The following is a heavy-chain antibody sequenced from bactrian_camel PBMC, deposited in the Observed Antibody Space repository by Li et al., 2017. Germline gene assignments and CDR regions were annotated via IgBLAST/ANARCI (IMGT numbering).Heavy chain of an antibody. Sequence: DVQLVESGGGSALAGGSVRLSCAASGYTFNTYSWFRQAPGQEREGVAAIAGDGRTDYADSVKGRFTISRDGAKNIIALQMHSLKPEDTATYYCAADLVTDEPSLVEREYYYWGQGTQVTVS. V-gene: IGHV3S67*01. D-gene: IGHD1*01. J-gene: IGHJ4*01. CDR1: GYTFNTY. CDR2: IAGDGRT. CDR3: AADLVTDEPSLVEREYYY.